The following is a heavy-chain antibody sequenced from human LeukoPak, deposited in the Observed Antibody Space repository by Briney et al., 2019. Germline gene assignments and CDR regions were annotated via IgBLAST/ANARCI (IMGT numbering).Heavy chain of an antibody. CDR3: ARGHSGWYYFDY. CDR2: IYYSGST. Sequence: SETLSLACTVSGGSISSYYWSWIRQPPGKGLEWIGYIYYSGSTNYNPSLKSRVTISVDTSKNQFSLKLSSVTAADTAVYYCARGHSGWYYFDYWGQGTLVTVSS. CDR1: GGSISSYY. J-gene: IGHJ4*02. V-gene: IGHV4-59*01. D-gene: IGHD6-19*01.